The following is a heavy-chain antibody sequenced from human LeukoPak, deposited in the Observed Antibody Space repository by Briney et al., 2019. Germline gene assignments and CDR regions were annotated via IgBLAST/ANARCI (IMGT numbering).Heavy chain of an antibody. CDR2: IYTGGST. CDR3: ARGGGYNYGYAFDY. Sequence: GGSLRLSCAASGFTVSSYYMSWVRQAPGKGLEWVSVIYTGGSTDYADSVKGRFSISRDNSNNTLYLQMDSLRAEDTALYYCARGGGYNYGYAFDYWGQGTLVTVSS. D-gene: IGHD5-18*01. V-gene: IGHV3-66*01. CDR1: GFTVSSYY. J-gene: IGHJ4*02.